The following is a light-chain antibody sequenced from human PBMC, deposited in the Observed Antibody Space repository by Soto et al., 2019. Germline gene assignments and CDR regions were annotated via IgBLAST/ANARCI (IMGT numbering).Light chain of an antibody. CDR1: QGVNTH. CDR3: QQYNSWPRT. CDR2: GAS. V-gene: IGKV3-15*01. Sequence: EIVRTQSPATLSVSPGERATLSCRASQGVNTHLAWYQQKPGQAPQLLIYGASTWATGVPARFNGSGSGTEFTLTISSLQSEDFATYSCQQYNSWPRTFGHGTKV. J-gene: IGKJ1*01.